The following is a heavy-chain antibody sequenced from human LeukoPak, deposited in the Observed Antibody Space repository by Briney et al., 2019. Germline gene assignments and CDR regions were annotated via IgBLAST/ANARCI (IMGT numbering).Heavy chain of an antibody. CDR3: ARGTYYYDSSGYVVDAFDI. Sequence: SETLSLTCTVSGGSISSSSYYWGWIRQPPGKGLEWIGSIYYSGSTYYNPSLKSRVTISVDTSKNQFSLKLSSVTAADTAVYYCARGTYYYDSSGYVVDAFDIWGQGTMVTVSS. CDR1: GGSISSSSYY. CDR2: IYYSGST. J-gene: IGHJ3*02. V-gene: IGHV4-39*07. D-gene: IGHD3-22*01.